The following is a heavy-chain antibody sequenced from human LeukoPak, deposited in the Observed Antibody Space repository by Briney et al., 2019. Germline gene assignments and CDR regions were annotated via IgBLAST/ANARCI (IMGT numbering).Heavy chain of an antibody. J-gene: IGHJ3*02. CDR3: ARASGVATADGAFDI. CDR1: GFTFSSYS. D-gene: IGHD3-3*01. V-gene: IGHV3-21*01. CDR2: ISSSSSYI. Sequence: GGSLRLSCAASGFTFSSYSMNWVRQAPGKGLECVSSISSSSSYIYYADSVKGRFTISRDNAKNSLYLQMNSLRAEDTAVYYCARASGVATADGAFDIWGQGTMVTVSS.